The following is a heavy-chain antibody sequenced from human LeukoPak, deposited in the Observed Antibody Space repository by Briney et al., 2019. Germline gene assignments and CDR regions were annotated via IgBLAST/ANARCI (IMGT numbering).Heavy chain of an antibody. CDR3: ARTTVNNWFDH. V-gene: IGHV4-59*01. D-gene: IGHD4-17*01. CDR1: GDSTSNFY. J-gene: IGHJ5*02. Sequence: SETLSLTCTVSGDSTSNFYWSWVRQPPGKGLEWIGYIFYSGSTNYNPSLKSRVTISVDTSKNQFSLKLSSVTAADTAVYYCARTTVNNWFDHWGQGTLVTVSS. CDR2: IFYSGST.